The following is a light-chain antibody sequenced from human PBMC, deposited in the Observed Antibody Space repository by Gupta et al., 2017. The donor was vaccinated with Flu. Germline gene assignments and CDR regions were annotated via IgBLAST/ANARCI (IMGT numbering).Light chain of an antibody. CDR1: QSISSW. CDR2: KAS. CDR3: QQDKSYWRFT. Sequence: DIQMTQSPSTLSASVGDRVTITCRASQSISSWLAWYQQKPGKAPKLLIYKASSLESGVPSRFSGSGSGTEFTLTISIRQPDDFATYYCQQDKSYWRFTFGHGTKVDIK. J-gene: IGKJ3*01. V-gene: IGKV1-5*03.